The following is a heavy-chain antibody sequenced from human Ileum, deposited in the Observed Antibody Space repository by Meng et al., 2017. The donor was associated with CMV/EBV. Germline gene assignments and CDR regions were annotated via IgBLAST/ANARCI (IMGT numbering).Heavy chain of an antibody. D-gene: IGHD4-17*01. CDR3: VKSKDFGDSCPGAS. CDR1: GFTFSSYA. V-gene: IGHV3-23*04. Sequence: EVQRVESGGGLVKPGGSLRLSCAASGFTFSSYAMTWVRQAPGKGLEWVSTIIANGGITYYAQSVRGRFTISRDNSKNTLYLQMDSLRAEDTALYYCVKSKDFGDSCPGASWGQGILVTVSS. J-gene: IGHJ5*02. CDR2: IIANGGIT.